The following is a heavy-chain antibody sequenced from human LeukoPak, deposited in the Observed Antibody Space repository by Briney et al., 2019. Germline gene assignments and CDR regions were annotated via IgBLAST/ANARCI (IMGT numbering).Heavy chain of an antibody. Sequence: ASVKVSCKASGYTFTSYGISWVRQAPGQGLEWMGWISTYSGKTNSAQKFQGRVTMTTDTSTSTAYMELRSLRSDDTAVYYCARGGPRIAVPGTVLWGQGTLVTVSS. V-gene: IGHV1-18*01. CDR2: ISTYSGKT. J-gene: IGHJ4*02. D-gene: IGHD6-19*01. CDR1: GYTFTSYG. CDR3: ARGGPRIAVPGTVL.